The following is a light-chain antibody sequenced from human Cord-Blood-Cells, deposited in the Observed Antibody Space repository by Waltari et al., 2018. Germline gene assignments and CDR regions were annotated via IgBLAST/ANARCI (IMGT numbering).Light chain of an antibody. CDR2: KAS. CDR3: QQYNSYSWA. CDR1: QSISSW. J-gene: IGKJ1*01. Sequence: DIQMTQSPSTLSASVGDRVTITCRASQSISSWLAWYQQKPGKAPKLLIYKASSLESGVPSRLSGSGSGTEFTLTISSLQPDDFATYYCQQYNSYSWACGQGTKVEIK. V-gene: IGKV1-5*03.